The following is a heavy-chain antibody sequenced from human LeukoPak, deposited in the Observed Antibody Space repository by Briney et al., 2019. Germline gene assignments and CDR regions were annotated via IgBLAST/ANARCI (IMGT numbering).Heavy chain of an antibody. CDR2: VTPNSGYT. CDR3: ARGRDGYNFGYFDL. V-gene: IGHV1-8*03. J-gene: IGHJ2*01. D-gene: IGHD5-24*01. Sequence: GASVKVSCKASGYTFTSCDINWVRQATGQGLEWMGWVTPNSGYTGYAQKFQGRVTITRNTSITTAYMELSSLRFEDTAVYYCARGRDGYNFGYFDLWGRGTLVTVSS. CDR1: GYTFTSCD.